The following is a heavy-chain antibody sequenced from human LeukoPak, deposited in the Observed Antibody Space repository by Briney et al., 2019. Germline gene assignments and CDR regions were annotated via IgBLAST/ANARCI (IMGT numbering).Heavy chain of an antibody. CDR2: INQDGSET. Sequence: LTGGSLRLSCAASGFTFSDYWMSWVRQAPGKGLEWVANINQDGSETYYVDSVEGRFTISRDNAKNSLFLQMSSLRAEDTAVYYCARVRPRGGGSCLDYWGQGTLVTVSS. CDR3: ARVRPRGGGSCLDY. V-gene: IGHV3-7*01. CDR1: GFTFSDYW. D-gene: IGHD2-15*01. J-gene: IGHJ4*02.